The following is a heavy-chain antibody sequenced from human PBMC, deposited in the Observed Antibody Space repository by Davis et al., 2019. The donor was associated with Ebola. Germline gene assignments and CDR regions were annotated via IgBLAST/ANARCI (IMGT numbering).Heavy chain of an antibody. CDR2: IIPIFGTT. Sequence: SVKVSCKASGGTFTSYTITWVRQAPGQGLEWMGGIIPIFGTTKYAQKFQGRVTITADESTSTAYMELSSLRSEDTAVYYCARITYYYDSSGSFDIWGQGTMVTVSS. CDR3: ARITYYYDSSGSFDI. CDR1: GGTFTSYT. D-gene: IGHD3-22*01. J-gene: IGHJ3*02. V-gene: IGHV1-69*13.